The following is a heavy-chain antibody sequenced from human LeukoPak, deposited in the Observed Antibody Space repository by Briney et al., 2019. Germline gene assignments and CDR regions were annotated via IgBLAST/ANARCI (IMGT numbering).Heavy chain of an antibody. CDR1: GLTFSNYG. CDR3: ARGGSGYDLDYYGMDV. V-gene: IGHV3-30*03. J-gene: IGHJ6*04. D-gene: IGHD5-12*01. Sequence: GGSLRLSCAASGLTFSNYGMHWVRQAPGKGLEWVAVISYDGSDIYYADSVKGRFTISRDNSKNTLYLQMNSLRDEDTAVYYCARGGSGYDLDYYGMDVWGKGTTVTVSS. CDR2: ISYDGSDI.